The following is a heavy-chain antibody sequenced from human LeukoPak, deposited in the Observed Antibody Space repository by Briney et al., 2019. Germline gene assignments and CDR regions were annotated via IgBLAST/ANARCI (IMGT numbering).Heavy chain of an antibody. Sequence: SETLSLTCTVSGGSISSGNYFWNWIRQHPGKSLEWIGCIYYSGSTYYNPSLKSRVTISVDTSKSQFSLKLSSVTAADMAVYYCARSYDSGNYDYWGQGTLVTVSS. D-gene: IGHD3-10*01. CDR3: ARSYDSGNYDY. CDR1: GGSISSGNYF. V-gene: IGHV4-31*03. CDR2: IYYSGST. J-gene: IGHJ4*02.